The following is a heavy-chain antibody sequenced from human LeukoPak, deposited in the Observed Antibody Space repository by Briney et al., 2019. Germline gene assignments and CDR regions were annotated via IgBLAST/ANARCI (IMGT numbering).Heavy chain of an antibody. CDR1: GFTFSSNW. D-gene: IGHD6-19*01. V-gene: IGHV3-7*01. CDR2: IEQDGSEK. Sequence: GGSLRLSCAASGFTFSSNWMSWVRQAQGKGLEGVANIEQDGSEKYYVDSAKGRFTISRDNAKNSLYLQMNSLRAEDTAVYYCARGVGSGWFGNYFDYWGQGTLVTVSS. J-gene: IGHJ4*02. CDR3: ARGVGSGWFGNYFDY.